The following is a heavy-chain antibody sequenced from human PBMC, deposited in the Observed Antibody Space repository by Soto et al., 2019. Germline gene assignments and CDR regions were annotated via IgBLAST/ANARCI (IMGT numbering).Heavy chain of an antibody. CDR1: GFTFDDYA. CDR3: AKGRPGYCSGGSCYTDYTFDY. Sequence: EVQLVESGGGLVQPGRSLRLSCAASGFTFDDYAMQWVRQAPGKGLEWVSGISWNSGSIGYADSVKGRFTISRDNAKNSLYLQMNSLRAEDTALYYCAKGRPGYCSGGSCYTDYTFDYWGQGTLVTVSS. D-gene: IGHD2-15*01. V-gene: IGHV3-9*01. J-gene: IGHJ4*02. CDR2: ISWNSGSI.